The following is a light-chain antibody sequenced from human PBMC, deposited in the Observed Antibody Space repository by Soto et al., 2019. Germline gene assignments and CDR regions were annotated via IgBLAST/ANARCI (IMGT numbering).Light chain of an antibody. J-gene: IGKJ1*01. Sequence: AVQLTQSPSSLSASVGDSVTITCRASQGINSALAWYQQTPGRAPKLLIYAASTLQSGVPSRFSGSGSGTEFTLTISCLQSEDFATYYCQQYYSYPGTFGQGTKVDIK. V-gene: IGKV1-13*02. CDR2: AAS. CDR1: QGINSA. CDR3: QQYYSYPGT.